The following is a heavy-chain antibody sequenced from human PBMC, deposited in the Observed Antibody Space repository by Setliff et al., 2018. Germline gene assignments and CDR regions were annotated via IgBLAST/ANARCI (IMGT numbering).Heavy chain of an antibody. J-gene: IGHJ4*02. Sequence: ASVKVSCKASGYTFSNYGVTWVRQAPGQGLEWMGWVTVYNGNTKYAQNLQGRLTLTTDMSTSTAYMELGSLTTDDTAVYYCARVESMVRGKNILRHFDYWGQGIQVTVS. D-gene: IGHD3-10*01. V-gene: IGHV1-18*01. CDR1: GYTFSNYG. CDR2: VTVYNGNT. CDR3: ARVESMVRGKNILRHFDY.